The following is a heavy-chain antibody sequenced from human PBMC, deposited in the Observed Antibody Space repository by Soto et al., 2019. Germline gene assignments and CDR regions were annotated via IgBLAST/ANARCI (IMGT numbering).Heavy chain of an antibody. V-gene: IGHV3-13*05. CDR1: GFTFRNYD. D-gene: IGHD1-1*01. CDR2: ISAAGDQ. Sequence: EVQLVESGGGLVQPGGSLRLSCEASGFTFRNYDMHWVRQGTVKGLECVSGISAAGDQDYADSVEGRFTISTENAQNPFFLQMNSLRVGHTAVYYCARTGRDFYGLDVWGQGTRVIVSS. CDR3: ARTGRDFYGLDV. J-gene: IGHJ6*01.